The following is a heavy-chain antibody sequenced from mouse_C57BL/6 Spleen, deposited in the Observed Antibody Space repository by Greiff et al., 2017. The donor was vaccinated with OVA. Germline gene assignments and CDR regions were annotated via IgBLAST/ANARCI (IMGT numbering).Heavy chain of an antibody. CDR3: ASNFYYGSSRLDY. CDR1: GFTFSDYG. J-gene: IGHJ2*01. D-gene: IGHD1-1*01. CDR2: ISSGSSTI. Sequence: EVKLVESGGGLVKPGGSLKLSCAASGFTFSDYGMHWVRQAPEKGLEWVAYISSGSSTIYYADTVKGRFTISRDNAKNTLFLQMTSLRSEDTAMYYCASNFYYGSSRLDYWGQGTTLTVSS. V-gene: IGHV5-17*01.